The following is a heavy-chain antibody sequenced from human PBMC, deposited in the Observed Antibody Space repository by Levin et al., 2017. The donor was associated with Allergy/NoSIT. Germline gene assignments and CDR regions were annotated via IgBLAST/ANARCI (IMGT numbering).Heavy chain of an antibody. CDR3: ARFVVTPVSYFYMDV. Sequence: GESLKISCQASGYTFKYYGISWVRQAPGQGLEWMGWISTHNGNTNYAQSFQGRVTMTTDTSTSTADMELRSLISDDTAVYYCARFVVTPVSYFYMDVWGKGTTVTVSS. CDR1: GYTFKYYG. D-gene: IGHD2-2*01. J-gene: IGHJ6*03. CDR2: ISTHNGNT. V-gene: IGHV1-18*01.